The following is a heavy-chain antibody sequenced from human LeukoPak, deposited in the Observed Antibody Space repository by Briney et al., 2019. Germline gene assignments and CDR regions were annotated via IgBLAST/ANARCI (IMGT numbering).Heavy chain of an antibody. V-gene: IGHV3-48*04. CDR1: GFTFTTFS. Sequence: GGSLRLSCAPSGFTFTTFSMNCVRQAPGKGLDWVSYISSSSSSIYYADSVKGRFTISRDNAKNSMYLQMNSLRAEDTAIYYCARDRDSGGHKIDYWGQGSLVTVSS. CDR2: ISSSSSSI. D-gene: IGHD1-26*01. J-gene: IGHJ4*02. CDR3: ARDRDSGGHKIDY.